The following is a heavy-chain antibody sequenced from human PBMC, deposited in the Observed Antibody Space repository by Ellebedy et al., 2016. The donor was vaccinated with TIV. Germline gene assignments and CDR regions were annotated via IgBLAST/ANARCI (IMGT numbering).Heavy chain of an antibody. CDR3: ARGRPRSIADDAFDI. V-gene: IGHV3-74*01. J-gene: IGHJ3*02. CDR1: GFTFTQYW. Sequence: PGGSLRLSCAASGFTFTQYWLHWVRQAPGKGPVWVSRINSDGSSTNYADSVKGRFTISRDNAKNTLYLQMNSLRAEDTAVYYCARGRPRSIADDAFDIWGQGTMVTVSS. D-gene: IGHD6-13*01. CDR2: INSDGSST.